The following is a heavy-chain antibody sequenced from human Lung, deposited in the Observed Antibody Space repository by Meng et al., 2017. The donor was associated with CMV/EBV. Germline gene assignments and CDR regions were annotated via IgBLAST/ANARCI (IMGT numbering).Heavy chain of an antibody. CDR2: IYYSGST. D-gene: IGHD3-10*01. V-gene: IGHV4-39*07. J-gene: IGHJ2*01. CDR1: GGPISSSSYY. CDR3: ADMGYYGSGGNFDL. Sequence: QLQLQASGPGLVKPSETLSLASRGSGGPISSSSYYWGWIRQPPGKGLEWIGSIYYSGSTYYNPSLKSRVTISVDTSKNQFSLKLSSVTAADTAVYYCADMGYYGSGGNFDLWGRGTLVTVSS.